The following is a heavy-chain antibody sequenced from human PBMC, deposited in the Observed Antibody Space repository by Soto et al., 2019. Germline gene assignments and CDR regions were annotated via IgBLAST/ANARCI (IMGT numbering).Heavy chain of an antibody. D-gene: IGHD2-15*01. Sequence: SETLSLTCAVYGGSFSGYYWSWIRQPPGKGLEWIGEINHSGSTNYNPSLKSRVTISVDTSKNQFSLKLSSVTAADTAVYYCARAGYCSGGSCSVRAFDIWGQGTMVTVSS. CDR1: GGSFSGYY. J-gene: IGHJ3*02. CDR3: ARAGYCSGGSCSVRAFDI. CDR2: INHSGST. V-gene: IGHV4-34*01.